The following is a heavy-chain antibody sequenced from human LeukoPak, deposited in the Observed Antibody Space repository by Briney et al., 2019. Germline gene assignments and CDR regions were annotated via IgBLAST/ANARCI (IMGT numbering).Heavy chain of an antibody. D-gene: IGHD6-19*01. J-gene: IGHJ4*02. CDR3: ARDGYSSGWYSFFDY. Sequence: PSETLSLICAVSGYSISSGYYWGWIRQPPGKGLEWIGSIYHSGSTYYNPSLKSRVTMPVDTSKNQFSLKLSSVTAADTAVYYCARDGYSSGWYSFFDYWGQGTLVTVSS. V-gene: IGHV4-38-2*02. CDR1: GYSISSGYY. CDR2: IYHSGST.